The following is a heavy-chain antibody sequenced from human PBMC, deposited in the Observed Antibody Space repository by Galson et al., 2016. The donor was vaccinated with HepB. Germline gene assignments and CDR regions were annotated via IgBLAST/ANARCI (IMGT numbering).Heavy chain of an antibody. D-gene: IGHD4-17*01. CDR3: ARPTTVTTRDLAY. V-gene: IGHV3-30*04. CDR1: GFTFSRYA. Sequence: SLRLSCAASGFTFSRYAMNWVRQAPGKGLEWVAITSYDGSNKYYTDSVKGRFTISRDNSKNTLYLQMNSLRVEDTAVYYCARPTTVTTRDLAYWGQGTLVTVSS. CDR2: TSYDGSNK. J-gene: IGHJ4*02.